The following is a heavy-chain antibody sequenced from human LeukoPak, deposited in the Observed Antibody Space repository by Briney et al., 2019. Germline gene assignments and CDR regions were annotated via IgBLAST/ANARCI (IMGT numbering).Heavy chain of an antibody. CDR2: INPNSGGT. CDR1: GYTFTGYY. J-gene: IGHJ6*02. D-gene: IGHD6-13*01. Sequence: ASVKVSCKASGYTFTGYYMHWVRQAPGQGLEWMGWINPNSGGTNYAQKFQGRVTMTRDTSISTAYMELSRLRSDDTAVYYCARGGIAADPTGANYYYYGMDVWGQGTTVIVSS. V-gene: IGHV1-2*02. CDR3: ARGGIAADPTGANYYYYGMDV.